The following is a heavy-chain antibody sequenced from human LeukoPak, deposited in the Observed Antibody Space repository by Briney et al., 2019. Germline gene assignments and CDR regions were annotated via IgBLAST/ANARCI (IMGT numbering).Heavy chain of an antibody. CDR2: INPSGGST. Sequence: ASVKVSCRASGYTFTSYYMHWVRQAPGQGLEWMGIINPSGGSTSYAQKFQGRVTMTRDTSTSTVYMELSSLRSEDTAVYYCARDPQGVVSELDVWGQGTTVTVSS. D-gene: IGHD3-16*01. V-gene: IGHV1-46*01. J-gene: IGHJ6*02. CDR1: GYTFTSYY. CDR3: ARDPQGVVSELDV.